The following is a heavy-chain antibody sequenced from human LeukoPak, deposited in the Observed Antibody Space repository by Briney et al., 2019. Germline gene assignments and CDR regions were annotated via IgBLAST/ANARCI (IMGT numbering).Heavy chain of an antibody. CDR1: GFTFSIYA. J-gene: IGHJ4*02. CDR2: IKSKTDGGTT. Sequence: PGGSLRLSCAASGFTFSIYAMTWVRQAPGKGLEWVGRIKSKTDGGTTDYAAPMKGRFTISRDDSKNTLYLQMNSLKTEDTAVYYCSTTYYYDSSEGYWGQGTLVTVPS. CDR3: STTYYYDSSEGY. D-gene: IGHD3-22*01. V-gene: IGHV3-15*01.